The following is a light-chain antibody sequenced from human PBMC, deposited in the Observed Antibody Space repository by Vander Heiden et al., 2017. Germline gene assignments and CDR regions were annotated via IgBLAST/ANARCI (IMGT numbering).Light chain of an antibody. CDR2: AAS. CDR3: QQSYSTPRT. V-gene: IGKV1-39*01. CDR1: QSISSS. Sequence: DIQMTQSPSSLSASVGDRVTIPCRASQSISSSLNWYQHKPSKAPKLLIYAASNLQSGVPSRFSGSGSGTDLTLTISSLQPEDFATYYCQQSYSTPRTFGQGTKVEIK. J-gene: IGKJ1*01.